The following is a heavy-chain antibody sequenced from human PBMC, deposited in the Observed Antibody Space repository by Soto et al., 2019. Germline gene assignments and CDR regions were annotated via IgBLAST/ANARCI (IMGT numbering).Heavy chain of an antibody. CDR2: IKSKTDGGTT. J-gene: IGHJ6*02. CDR3: TTYAPYPTYYYGSGYGMDV. Sequence: PGGSLRLSCAASGFTFSNAWMSWVRQAPGKGLEWVGRIKSKTDGGTTDYTAPVKGRYTISRDDSKKTQYLQMNSLKTEDTAVYYCTTYAPYPTYYYGSGYGMDVWGQGTTVTVSS. D-gene: IGHD3-10*01. V-gene: IGHV3-15*01. CDR1: GFTFSNAW.